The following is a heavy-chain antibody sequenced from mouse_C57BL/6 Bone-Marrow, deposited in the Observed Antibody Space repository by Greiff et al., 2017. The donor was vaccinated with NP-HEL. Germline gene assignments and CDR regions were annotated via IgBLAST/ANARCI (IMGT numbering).Heavy chain of an antibody. D-gene: IGHD1-1*01. Sequence: VQLKESGGGLVKPGGSLKLSCAASGFTFSDYGMHWVRQAPEKGLEWVAYISSGSSTIYYADTVKGRFTISRDNAKNPLFLQMTSLRSEDTAMYYGARLHYYGRDFDVWGTGTTVTVSS. CDR2: ISSGSSTI. CDR1: GFTFSDYG. J-gene: IGHJ1*03. V-gene: IGHV5-17*01. CDR3: ARLHYYGRDFDV.